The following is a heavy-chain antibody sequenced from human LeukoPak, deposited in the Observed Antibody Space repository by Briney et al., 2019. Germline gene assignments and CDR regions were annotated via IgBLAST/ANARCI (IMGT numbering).Heavy chain of an antibody. V-gene: IGHV6-1*01. D-gene: IGHD2-21*02. CDR3: ARGNRDFDS. Sequence: PSQTLSLTCAISGDSVSTNSAAWNWIRQSPSRGLEWLGRTYYRSKWSHDYAPSVQSRITINPDTSKNQFSLHLNSVTPEDTAVYYRARGNRDFDSWGQGTLVTVSS. CDR2: TYYRSKWSH. CDR1: GDSVSTNSAA. J-gene: IGHJ5*01.